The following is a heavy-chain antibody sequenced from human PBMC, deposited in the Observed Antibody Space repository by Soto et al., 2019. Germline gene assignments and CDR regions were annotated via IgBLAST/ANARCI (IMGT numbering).Heavy chain of an antibody. CDR2: IYPGDSDT. J-gene: IGHJ3*02. D-gene: IGHD6-13*01. CDR1: GYHFINYW. V-gene: IGHV5-51*01. CDR3: ARSLVNGTYEAFDI. Sequence: GESLKISSQCSGYHFINYWIGWVRQMPGKGLEWMGVIYPGDSDTRYSPSLQGQVTISADKSSSAAYLQWSSLQASDTATYYCARSLVNGTYEAFDIWGQGTMVTVSS.